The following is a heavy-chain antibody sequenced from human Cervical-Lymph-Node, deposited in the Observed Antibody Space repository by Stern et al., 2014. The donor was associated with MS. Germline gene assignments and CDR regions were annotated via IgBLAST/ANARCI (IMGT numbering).Heavy chain of an antibody. J-gene: IGHJ4*02. V-gene: IGHV3-21*01. Sequence: EVQLVESGGGQVKPGGSLRLSCAASNFPFTTYSMAWVRQAPGKGLEWVASISSRSDYRYYADSVQGRFTISRDNAKNSLYLQMNRLRAEDTALYYCVTKRSVFAAPFDFWGQGTLVTVSS. CDR1: NFPFTTYS. CDR2: ISSRSDYR. D-gene: IGHD3-3*01. CDR3: VTKRSVFAAPFDF.